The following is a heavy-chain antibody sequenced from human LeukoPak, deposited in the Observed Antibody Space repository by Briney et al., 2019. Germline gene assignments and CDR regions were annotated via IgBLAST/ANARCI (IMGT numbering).Heavy chain of an antibody. CDR2: ISSSSSTI. Sequence: GGSLRPSCAASGFTFSSYSMNWVRQAPWKGLEWVSYISSSSSTIYYADSVKGRFTISRDNAKNSLYLQMNSLRAEDTAVYYCAKYSQLLSGYYFDFWGQGTLVTVSS. CDR1: GFTFSSYS. V-gene: IGHV3-48*04. J-gene: IGHJ4*02. D-gene: IGHD2-2*01. CDR3: AKYSQLLSGYYFDF.